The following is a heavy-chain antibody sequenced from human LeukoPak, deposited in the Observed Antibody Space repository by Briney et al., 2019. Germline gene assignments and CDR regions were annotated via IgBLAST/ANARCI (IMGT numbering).Heavy chain of an antibody. CDR2: IRYDGNNK. J-gene: IGHJ4*02. Sequence: GGSLRLSCAASGFPFSDYVMHWVRQAPGKGLEWVAVIRYDGNNKYYADSVKGRLTISRDNSKNMLYLQMNSLGTEDTAVYYCAKDRWGAVASFDYWGQGTLVTVSS. CDR3: AKDRWGAVASFDY. V-gene: IGHV3-30*02. CDR1: GFPFSDYV. D-gene: IGHD6-19*01.